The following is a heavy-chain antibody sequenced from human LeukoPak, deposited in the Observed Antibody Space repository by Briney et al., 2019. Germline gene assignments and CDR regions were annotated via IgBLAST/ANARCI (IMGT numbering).Heavy chain of an antibody. D-gene: IGHD3-10*01. CDR2: IYSGGST. V-gene: IGHV3-66*01. CDR3: ARSGQTYYGSGSYYSDAFDI. Sequence: GGSLRLSCAASGFTVSSNYMSWARQAPGKGLEWVSVIYSGGSTYYADSVKGRFTISRDNSKNTLYLQMNSLRAEDTAVYYCARSGQTYYGSGSYYSDAFDIWGQGTTVTVSS. J-gene: IGHJ3*02. CDR1: GFTVSSNY.